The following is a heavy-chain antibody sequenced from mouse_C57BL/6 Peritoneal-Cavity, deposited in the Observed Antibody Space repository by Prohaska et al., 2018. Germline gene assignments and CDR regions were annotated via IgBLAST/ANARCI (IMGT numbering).Heavy chain of an antibody. Sequence: EVQLVESGGGLVKPGGSLKLSCASSGFTFSSYSMSWVPQTPEKRLEWVATISDGGSYTYYPDIVKGRFTISRDNAKNNLDLQMSHLKSEDTAMYYCARETTVVAWYFDVWGTGTTVTVSS. CDR2: ISDGGSYT. D-gene: IGHD1-1*01. V-gene: IGHV5-4*01. CDR3: ARETTVVAWYFDV. CDR1: GFTFSSYS. J-gene: IGHJ1*03.